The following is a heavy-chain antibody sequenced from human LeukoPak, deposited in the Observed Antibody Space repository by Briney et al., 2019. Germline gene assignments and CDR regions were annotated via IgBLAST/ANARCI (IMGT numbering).Heavy chain of an antibody. Sequence: PGGPLRLSCAASGFTLSDYYMTWIRQAPGKGLEWISYIGNGGSNIMLYADSVKGRFTVFRDYAKNSLYLQMNSLRAEDTAVYYCARDKSNKGHDCWGQGTLVTVSS. CDR2: IGNGGSNIM. V-gene: IGHV3-11*01. CDR1: GFTLSDYY. CDR3: ARDKSNKGHDC. J-gene: IGHJ4*02.